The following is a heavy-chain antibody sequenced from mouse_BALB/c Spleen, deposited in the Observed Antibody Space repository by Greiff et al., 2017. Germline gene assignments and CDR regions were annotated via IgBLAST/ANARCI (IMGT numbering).Heavy chain of an antibody. Sequence: EVQLQESGPGLVKPSQSLSLTCSVTGYSITSGYYWNWIRQFPGNKLEWMGYISYDGSNNYNPSLKNRISITRDTSKNQFFLKLNSVTTEDTATYYCARAGYWFDYWGQGTTLTVSS. CDR3: ARAGYWFDY. CDR1: GYSITSGYY. V-gene: IGHV3-6*02. J-gene: IGHJ2*01. CDR2: ISYDGSN. D-gene: IGHD2-3*01.